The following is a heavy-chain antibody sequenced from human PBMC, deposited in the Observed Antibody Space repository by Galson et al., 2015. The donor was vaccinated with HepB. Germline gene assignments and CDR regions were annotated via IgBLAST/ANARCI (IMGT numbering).Heavy chain of an antibody. CDR3: ARGSVTGAGDY. V-gene: IGHV3-74*01. D-gene: IGHD6-19*01. CDR1: GFTFSRDW. J-gene: IGHJ4*02. CDR2: INYDDSSKTGST. Sequence: SLRLSCAASGFTFSRDWMHWVRQAPGKGLVWVSRINYDDSSKTGSTTYADPVKGRFTISRDNAKNTLYLQMNSLRVEDTGVYYCARGSVTGAGDYWGQGTLVTVSS.